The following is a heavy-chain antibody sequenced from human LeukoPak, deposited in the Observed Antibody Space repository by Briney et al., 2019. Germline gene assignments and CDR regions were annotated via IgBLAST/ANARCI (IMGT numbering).Heavy chain of an antibody. Sequence: PGGSLRLSCAASGFTFSDYAMTWVRQAPGKGLEWVSAISGSGGSTYYADSVKGRLTISRDNSKNTLYLQMYSLRSEDTAVYYCARDLIGGPSWLDPWGQGTLVTVSS. V-gene: IGHV3-23*01. CDR1: GFTFSDYA. J-gene: IGHJ5*02. D-gene: IGHD4-23*01. CDR2: ISGSGGST. CDR3: ARDLIGGPSWLDP.